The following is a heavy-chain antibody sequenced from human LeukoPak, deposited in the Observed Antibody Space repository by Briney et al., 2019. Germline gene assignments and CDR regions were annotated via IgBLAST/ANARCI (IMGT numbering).Heavy chain of an antibody. CDR2: ISAYNGNT. J-gene: IGHJ4*02. D-gene: IGHD3-22*01. CDR1: GYTFTSYG. Sequence: ASVKVCCKASGYTFTSYGISWVRQAPGQGLEWMGWISAYNGNTNYAQKLQGRVTMTTDTSTSTAYMELRSLRSDDTAVYYCARGVKDSSGSTGEFDYWGQGTLVTVSS. CDR3: ARGVKDSSGSTGEFDY. V-gene: IGHV1-18*01.